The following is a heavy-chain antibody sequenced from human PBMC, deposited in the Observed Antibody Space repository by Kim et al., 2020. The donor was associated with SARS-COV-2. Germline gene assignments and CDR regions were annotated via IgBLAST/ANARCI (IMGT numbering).Heavy chain of an antibody. V-gene: IGHV4-59*13. CDR2: IYYSGST. D-gene: IGHD2-15*01. Sequence: SETLSLTCTVSGGSISSYYWSWIRQPPGKGLEWIGYIYYSGSTNYNPSLKSRVTISVDTSKNQFSLKLSSVTAADTAVYYCARVPPWQDIHYYGMDVWGQGTTVTVSS. CDR1: GGSISSYY. CDR3: ARVPPWQDIHYYGMDV. J-gene: IGHJ6*02.